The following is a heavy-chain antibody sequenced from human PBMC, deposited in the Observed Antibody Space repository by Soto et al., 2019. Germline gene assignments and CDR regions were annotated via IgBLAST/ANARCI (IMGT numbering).Heavy chain of an antibody. D-gene: IGHD2-2*02. J-gene: IGHJ4*02. Sequence: HVQLVQSGDELKNPVASATVYSNTSGYTFKTHSINWVRQPPGQVCEWLGWNSPHNVNTNYAEKFQGRVTMTTDPITKTDYMELNNRSFDDPAVYYCPRYTRNSFDYLGQGILDTFSS. V-gene: IGHV1-18*01. CDR3: PRYTRNSFDY. CDR2: NSPHNVNT. CDR1: GYTFKTHS.